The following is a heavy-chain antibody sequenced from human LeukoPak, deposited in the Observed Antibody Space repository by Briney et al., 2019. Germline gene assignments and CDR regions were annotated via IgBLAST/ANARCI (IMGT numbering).Heavy chain of an antibody. CDR3: AREGSGYGYFFDY. V-gene: IGHV3-21*01. Sequence: TSGGSLRLSCAASGFTFSSYSMNWVRQAPGKGLEWVSSISSSSSYIYYADSVKGRFTISRDNAKSSLYLQMNSLRAEDTAVYYCAREGSGYGYFFDYWGQGTLVTVSS. CDR2: ISSSSSYI. CDR1: GFTFSSYS. D-gene: IGHD5-18*01. J-gene: IGHJ4*02.